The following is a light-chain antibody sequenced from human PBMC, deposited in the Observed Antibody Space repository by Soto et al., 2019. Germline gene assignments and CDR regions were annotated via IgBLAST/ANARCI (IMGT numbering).Light chain of an antibody. Sequence: EIVLTQSPATLSLSPGERATLSCRASQSVSSYLAWYQQKPGQAPRLLIYDASTRATGIPARFSGSGSGTGFTLTISSLEPEDFAVYYCQQRSNWPPWTFVQGTKVELK. CDR1: QSVSSY. CDR3: QQRSNWPPWT. J-gene: IGKJ1*01. V-gene: IGKV3-11*01. CDR2: DAS.